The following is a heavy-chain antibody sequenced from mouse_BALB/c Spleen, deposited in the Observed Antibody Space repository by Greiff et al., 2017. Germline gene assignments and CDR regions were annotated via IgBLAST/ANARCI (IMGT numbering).Heavy chain of an antibody. V-gene: IGHV5-9-4*01. CDR1: GFTFSSYA. Sequence: EVKLMESGGGLVKPGGSLKLSCAASGFTFSSYAMSWVRQSPEKRLEWVAEISSGGSYTYYPDTVTGRFTISRDNAKNTLYLEMSSLRSEDTAMYYCARDGDGYYYAMDYWGQGTSVTVSS. D-gene: IGHD2-3*01. CDR2: ISSGGSYT. CDR3: ARDGDGYYYAMDY. J-gene: IGHJ4*01.